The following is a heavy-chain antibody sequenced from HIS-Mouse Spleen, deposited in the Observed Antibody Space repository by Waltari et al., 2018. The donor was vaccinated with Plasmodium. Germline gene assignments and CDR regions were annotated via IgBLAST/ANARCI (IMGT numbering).Heavy chain of an antibody. J-gene: IGHJ4*02. CDR3: AKDRRSSSWYVDY. Sequence: QVQLVESGGGVVQPGRSLRLSCAASGFTFSSYGMHWVRQAPGKGLEWVAVITYDGSNKYYAESVKGRFTISRDNSKNTLYLQRNSLRAEDTAVYYCAKDRRSSSWYVDYWGQGTLVTVSS. D-gene: IGHD6-13*01. CDR1: GFTFSSYG. V-gene: IGHV3-30*18. CDR2: ITYDGSNK.